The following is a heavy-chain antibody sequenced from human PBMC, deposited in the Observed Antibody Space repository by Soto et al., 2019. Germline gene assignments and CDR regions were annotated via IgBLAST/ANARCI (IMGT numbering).Heavy chain of an antibody. CDR2: IYYSGST. Sequence: SETLSLTCTVSGGSISSGGYYWSWIRQHPGKGLEWIGYIYYSGSTYYNPSLKSRVTISVDTSKNQFSLKLSSVTAADTAVYYCARAGPVQHYFDYWGQGTLVTVSS. CDR3: ARAGPVQHYFDY. J-gene: IGHJ4*02. V-gene: IGHV4-31*03. D-gene: IGHD1-1*01. CDR1: GGSISSGGYY.